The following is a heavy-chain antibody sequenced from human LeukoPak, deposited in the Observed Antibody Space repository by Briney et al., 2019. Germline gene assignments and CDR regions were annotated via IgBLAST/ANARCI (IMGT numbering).Heavy chain of an antibody. CDR3: AKSIRYGGNGPNDY. J-gene: IGHJ4*02. Sequence: GGSLRLSCAASGFPFSSYAMSWVRQAPGKGLEWVSAISGSGGSTYYADSVKGRFTISRDNSKNTLYLQMNSLRAEDTAVYYCAKSIRYGGNGPNDYWGQGTLVTVSS. CDR1: GFPFSSYA. V-gene: IGHV3-23*01. D-gene: IGHD4-23*01. CDR2: ISGSGGST.